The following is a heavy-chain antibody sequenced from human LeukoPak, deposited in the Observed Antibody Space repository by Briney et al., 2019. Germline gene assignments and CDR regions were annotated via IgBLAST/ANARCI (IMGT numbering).Heavy chain of an antibody. V-gene: IGHV4-4*07. J-gene: IGHJ4*02. CDR3: ARDGANIAARPGIAVAGNGAYFDY. CDR1: GGSISSYY. Sequence: KPSGTLSLTCTVSGGSISSYYWSWIRQPAGKGLEWIGRIYTSGSTNYNPSLKSRVTMSVDTSKNQFSLKLSSVTAADTAVYYCARDGANIAARPGIAVAGNGAYFDYWGQGTLVTVSS. D-gene: IGHD6-19*01. CDR2: IYTSGST.